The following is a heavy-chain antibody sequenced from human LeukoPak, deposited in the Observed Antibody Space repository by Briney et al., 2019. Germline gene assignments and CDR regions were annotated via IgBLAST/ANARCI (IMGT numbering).Heavy chain of an antibody. V-gene: IGHV1-24*01. CDR2: FDPEDGET. J-gene: IGHJ4*02. D-gene: IGHD5-24*01. CDR1: GYTLTELS. Sequence: AASVTVSFKVSGYTLTELSMHWVRQAPGKGLEWMGGFDPEDGETIYAQKFQGRVTMTEDTSTDTAYMELSSLRSEDTAVYYCATSQRDGYNFPIDDYWGQGTLVTVSS. CDR3: ATSQRDGYNFPIDDY.